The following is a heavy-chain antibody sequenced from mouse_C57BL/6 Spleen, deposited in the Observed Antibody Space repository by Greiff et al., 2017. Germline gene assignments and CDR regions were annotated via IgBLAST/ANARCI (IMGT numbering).Heavy chain of an antibody. V-gene: IGHV2-5*01. Sequence: VQLKESGPGLVQPSQSLSITCTVSGFSLTSYGVHWVRQSPGKGLEWLGVIWRGGSTDYNAAFMSRLSITKDNSKSQVFFKMNSLQADDTAIYYCAKNKGSGRDWYFDVWGTGTTVTVSS. CDR3: AKNKGSGRDWYFDV. CDR2: IWRGGST. J-gene: IGHJ1*03. D-gene: IGHD1-1*01. CDR1: GFSLTSYG.